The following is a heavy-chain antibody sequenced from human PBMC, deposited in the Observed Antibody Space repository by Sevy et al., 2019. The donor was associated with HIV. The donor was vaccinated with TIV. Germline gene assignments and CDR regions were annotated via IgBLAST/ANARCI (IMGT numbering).Heavy chain of an antibody. J-gene: IGHJ4*02. D-gene: IGHD6-6*01. CDR2: ISWKSGGI. V-gene: IGHV3-9*01. CDR3: AKDTSPAARRGAFAY. CDR1: GFTFDDYA. Sequence: GGSLRLSCVASGFTFDDYAMHWVRQAPGKGLEWVSGISWKSGGIGYADSVKGRFTISRDNVKNSLYLQMNSLRAEDTALYYSAKDTSPAARRGAFAYWGQGTLVTDSS.